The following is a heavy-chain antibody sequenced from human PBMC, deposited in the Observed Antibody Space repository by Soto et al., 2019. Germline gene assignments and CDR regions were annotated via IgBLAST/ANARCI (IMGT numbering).Heavy chain of an antibody. J-gene: IGHJ4*02. Sequence: SVKVSCKASGGTFSSYTISWVRHAPGQGLEWMGRIIPILGIANYAQKFQGRVTITADKSTSTAYMELSSLRSEDTAVYYCARPTEYSSRFDYWGQGTLVTVSS. CDR1: GGTFSSYT. CDR2: IIPILGIA. V-gene: IGHV1-69*02. D-gene: IGHD6-6*01. CDR3: ARPTEYSSRFDY.